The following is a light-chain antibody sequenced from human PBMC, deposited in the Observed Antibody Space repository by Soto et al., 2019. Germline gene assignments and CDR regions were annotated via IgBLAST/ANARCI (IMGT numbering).Light chain of an antibody. CDR1: QSISYY. CDR3: QQSYSTLWT. CDR2: AAS. Sequence: DIQMTQSPSSLSASVGDRVTITCRASQSISYYLNWYQQKPGKAHKLLIYAASTLQSGVPSRFSGSGSGTDFTLTISSLQPEDFATYYCQQSYSTLWTFGQGTKVEIK. J-gene: IGKJ1*01. V-gene: IGKV1-39*01.